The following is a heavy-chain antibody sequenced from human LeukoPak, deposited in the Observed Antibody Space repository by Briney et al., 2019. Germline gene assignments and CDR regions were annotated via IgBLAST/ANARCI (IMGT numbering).Heavy chain of an antibody. CDR2: IGGGPGNT. J-gene: IGHJ2*01. CDR3: AKGKGPTANWYFDV. D-gene: IGHD2-21*02. CDR1: GFTFSSYG. V-gene: IGHV3-23*01. Sequence: GGSLRLSCAASGFTFSSYGMSWVRQAPGKGLEWVSVIGGGPGNTYYTDSVKGRFTISRDNSKNTLYLHLNSLRAEDTAVYYCAKGKGPTANWYFDVWGRGTLVTVSS.